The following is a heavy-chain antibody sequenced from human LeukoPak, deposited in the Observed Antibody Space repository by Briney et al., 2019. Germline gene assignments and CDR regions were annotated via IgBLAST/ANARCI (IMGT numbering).Heavy chain of an antibody. V-gene: IGHV1-2*02. CDR2: INPNSGDT. CDR1: GYTFTSYD. J-gene: IGHJ6*03. Sequence: ASVKVSCKASGYTFTSYDINWVRQATGQGLEWMGWINPNSGDTNYAQKFQGRVTMTRDTSISTAYMELSRLTSDDTAIYYCAKDRYGDYVYYYMDVWGKGTTVTVSS. CDR3: AKDRYGDYVYYYMDV. D-gene: IGHD4-17*01.